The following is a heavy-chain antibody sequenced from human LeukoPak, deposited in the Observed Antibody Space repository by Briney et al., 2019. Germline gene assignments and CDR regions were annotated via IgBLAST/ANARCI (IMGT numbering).Heavy chain of an antibody. J-gene: IGHJ4*02. CDR3: ARADHGWYTFDS. CDR1: GFTFSSYA. Sequence: GGSLRLSCAASGFTFSSYAMHWVRQAPGKGLEWVTVIWYDGSNKYYADSVKGRFTISRDNSKNTLFVQMNSLRAEDTAVYYCARADHGWYTFDSWGQGTLVTVPS. CDR2: IWYDGSNK. V-gene: IGHV3-33*01. D-gene: IGHD6-19*01.